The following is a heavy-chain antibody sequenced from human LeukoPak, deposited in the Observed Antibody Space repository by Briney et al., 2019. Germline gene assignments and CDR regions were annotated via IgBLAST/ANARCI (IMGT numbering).Heavy chain of an antibody. CDR2: ISPGGTTI. D-gene: IGHD4-17*01. CDR3: ARDSTVTTSFDY. J-gene: IGHJ4*02. CDR1: GFTFSSYT. Sequence: GGSLRLSCAASGFTFSSYTMNWVRQAPGKGLEWVSYISPGGTTIYYADSVKGRFTISRDNAKNSLYLQMNNLGAEDSAVYYCARDSTVTTSFDYWGQGTLVTVSS. V-gene: IGHV3-48*03.